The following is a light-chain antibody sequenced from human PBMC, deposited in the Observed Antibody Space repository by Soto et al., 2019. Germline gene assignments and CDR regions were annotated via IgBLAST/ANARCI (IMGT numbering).Light chain of an antibody. CDR2: GAF. CDR1: QSIPNNN. CDR3: QQYHSSPWT. Sequence: EIVLTQSPGTLSLSPGESATLSCRASQSIPNNNLAWYQQKPGQAPRLLFYGAFNRASGIPDRFSGSGSGTVFTLTINRVEPVDFAVYSCQQYHSSPWTFGQGTKVEMK. J-gene: IGKJ1*01. V-gene: IGKV3-20*01.